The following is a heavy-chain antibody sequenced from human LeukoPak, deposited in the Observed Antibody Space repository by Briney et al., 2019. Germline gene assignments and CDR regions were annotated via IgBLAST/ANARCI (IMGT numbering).Heavy chain of an antibody. D-gene: IGHD3-22*01. V-gene: IGHV4-31*03. CDR1: GGSISSGGYY. Sequence: SETLSLTCTVSGGSISSGGYYWSWIRQHPGKGLEWIGYIYYSGGTYYNPSLKSRVTISVDTSKNQFSLKLSSVTAADTAVYYCAATNYDSSGYLDYWGQGTLVTVSS. CDR3: AATNYDSSGYLDY. CDR2: IYYSGGT. J-gene: IGHJ4*02.